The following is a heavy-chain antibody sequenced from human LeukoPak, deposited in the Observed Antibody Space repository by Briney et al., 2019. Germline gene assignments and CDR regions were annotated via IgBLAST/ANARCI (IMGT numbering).Heavy chain of an antibody. CDR1: GGSISSYY. V-gene: IGHV4-59*01. Sequence: PSETLSLTCSVSGGSISSYYWSWIRQPPGKGLEWIGYVYYSGSTNYNPSLKSRVTLSVDTSKNQFSLKLSSVTAADTAVYYCARGNGYNVYWGQGTLVTVSS. J-gene: IGHJ4*02. D-gene: IGHD5-24*01. CDR3: ARGNGYNVY. CDR2: VYYSGST.